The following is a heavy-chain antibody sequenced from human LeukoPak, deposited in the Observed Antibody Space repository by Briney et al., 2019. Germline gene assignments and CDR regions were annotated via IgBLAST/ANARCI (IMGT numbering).Heavy chain of an antibody. V-gene: IGHV3-30*04. D-gene: IGHD3-10*01. J-gene: IGHJ4*02. CDR2: ISKDGRKN. CDR1: GFSFSTSG. Sequence: GSLRLSCEASGFSFSTSGVHWVRQAPGKGLEWMAVISKDGRKNHYADSVKGRFTTSRDNSKSTLFLQMNSLRPEDTAIYYCARDLLNYGSAYYDVGIFDSWGQGTLVTVSS. CDR3: ARDLLNYGSAYYDVGIFDS.